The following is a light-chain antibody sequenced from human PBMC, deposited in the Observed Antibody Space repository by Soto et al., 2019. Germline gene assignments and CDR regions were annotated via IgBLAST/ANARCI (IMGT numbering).Light chain of an antibody. V-gene: IGLV2-14*01. J-gene: IGLJ3*02. CDR1: SSDVGGYNY. CDR3: SSYSSVTTLWV. CDR2: DVS. Sequence: QSVLTQPASVSGSPGQSITISCTGTSSDVGGYNYVSWYQQHPGKAPKLIIYDVSNRPSGVSNRFSGSKSGNTASLTVSGLQAEDEADYYCSSYSSVTTLWVFGGGTKLTVL.